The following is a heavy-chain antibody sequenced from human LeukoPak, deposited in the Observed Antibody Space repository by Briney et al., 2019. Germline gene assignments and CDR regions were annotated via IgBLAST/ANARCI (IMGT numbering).Heavy chain of an antibody. Sequence: GESLKISCKGSGYSFISYWIGWVRQMPGKGLEGMGVIYPGDPDTRYSPSFQGQVTISADKSITTAYLQWGSLKASDTAIYYCARRGQGNSWQNFDYWGQGTLVTVSS. D-gene: IGHD6-13*01. CDR3: ARRGQGNSWQNFDY. CDR2: IYPGDPDT. V-gene: IGHV5-51*01. J-gene: IGHJ4*02. CDR1: GYSFISYW.